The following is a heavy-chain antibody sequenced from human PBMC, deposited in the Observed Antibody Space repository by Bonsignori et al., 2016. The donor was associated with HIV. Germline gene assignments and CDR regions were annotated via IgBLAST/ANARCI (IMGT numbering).Heavy chain of an antibody. V-gene: IGHV4-39*07. D-gene: IGHD3-3*01. J-gene: IGHJ4*02. Sequence: WIRQPPGKGLEWIGSILYSGNTYYNPSLKSPVTISMDTSKNQFSLKMSSVTAADTAMYYCTRWRGTPFYSFDYWGRGTLVTVSS. CDR3: TRWRGTPFYSFDY. CDR2: ILYSGNT.